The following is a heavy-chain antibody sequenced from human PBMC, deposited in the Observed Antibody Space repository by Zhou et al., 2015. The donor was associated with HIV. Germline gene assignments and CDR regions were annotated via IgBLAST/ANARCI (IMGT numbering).Heavy chain of an antibody. D-gene: IGHD3-16*02. CDR3: ARGRQGLRLGELSLSRYYYYYMDV. V-gene: IGHV1-69*01. CDR2: IIPIFGTA. J-gene: IGHJ6*03. CDR1: GGTFSSYA. Sequence: QVQLVQSGAEVKKPGSSVKVSCKASGGTFSSYAISWVRQAPGQGLEWMGGIIPIFGTANYAQKFQGRVTITADESTSTAYMELSSLRSEDTAVYYCARGRQGLRLGELSLSRYYYYYMDVWGKGTTVTVSS.